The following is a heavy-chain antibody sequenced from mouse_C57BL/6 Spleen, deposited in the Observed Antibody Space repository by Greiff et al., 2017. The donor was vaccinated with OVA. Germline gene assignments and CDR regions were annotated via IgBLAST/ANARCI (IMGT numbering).Heavy chain of an antibody. CDR1: GYTFTSHW. D-gene: IGHD2-3*01. CDR3: ARSRDGCYFAMCC. V-gene: IGHV1-56*01. CDR2: IFPGSGST. J-gene: IGHJ4*01. Sequence: VQLQQSGPELVRPGASVKISCKAPGYTFTSHWMQWVSQRPGQGLEWIGEIFPGSGSTYYNEKFKGKATLTVDTSSTTAYMQLSSLTSEDSAVYIGARSRDGCYFAMCCRGKGTSVTVAS.